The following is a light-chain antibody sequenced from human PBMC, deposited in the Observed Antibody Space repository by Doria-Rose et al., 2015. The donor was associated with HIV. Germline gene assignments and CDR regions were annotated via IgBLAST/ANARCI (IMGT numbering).Light chain of an antibody. Sequence: EIVLTQSPGTLSLSPGERATLSCRASQSFSSTYLDRYQQKPGQAPSILIYDGSTRATGIPDRFSASGSGTDFTLTINRPEPEDFALYYCHQYGTSWTFGQGTKVEI. J-gene: IGKJ1*01. CDR1: QSFSSTY. V-gene: IGKV3-20*01. CDR2: DGS. CDR3: HQYGTSWT.